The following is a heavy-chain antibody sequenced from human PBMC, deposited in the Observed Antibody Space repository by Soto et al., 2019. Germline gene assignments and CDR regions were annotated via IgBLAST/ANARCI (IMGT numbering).Heavy chain of an antibody. CDR2: ISGSGGST. CDR3: AKDPSNHCSSTSCYTYQH. V-gene: IGHV3-23*01. D-gene: IGHD2-2*02. CDR1: GFTFSSYA. J-gene: IGHJ1*01. Sequence: GGSLRLSCAASGFTFSSYAMSWVRQAPGKGLEWVSAISGSGGSTYYADSVKGRFTISRDNSKNTLYLQMNSLRAEDTAVYYCAKDPSNHCSSTSCYTYQHWGQGTLVTVSS.